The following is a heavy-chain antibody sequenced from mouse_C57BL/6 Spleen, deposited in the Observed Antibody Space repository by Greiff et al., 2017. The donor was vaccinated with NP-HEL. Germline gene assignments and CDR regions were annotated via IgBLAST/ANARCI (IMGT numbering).Heavy chain of an antibody. CDR1: GFTFSSYA. CDR3: AGAGITTVVGRGYFDV. CDR2: ISDGGSYT. D-gene: IGHD1-1*01. V-gene: IGHV5-4*01. Sequence: EVQRVESGGGLVKPGGSLKLSCAASGFTFSSYAMSWVRQTPEKRLEWVATISDGGSYTYYPDNVKGRFTISRDNATNNLYLQMNHLKSEDTAMYYCAGAGITTVVGRGYFDVWGTGTTVTGSS. J-gene: IGHJ1*03.